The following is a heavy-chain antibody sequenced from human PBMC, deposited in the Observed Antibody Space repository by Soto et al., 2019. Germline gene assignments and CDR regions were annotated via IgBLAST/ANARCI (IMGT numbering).Heavy chain of an antibody. Sequence: SETMSRTCAVYGVYLSCYYWSLIRQPPGKGLEWIGEINHSGSTNYNPSLKSRVTISVDTSKNQFSLKLSSVTAADTAVYYCARGSHVLLFYGMDVWGQGNTVTVSS. CDR2: INHSGST. D-gene: IGHD3-10*01. J-gene: IGHJ6*02. CDR3: ARGSHVLLFYGMDV. V-gene: IGHV4-34*01. CDR1: GVYLSCYY.